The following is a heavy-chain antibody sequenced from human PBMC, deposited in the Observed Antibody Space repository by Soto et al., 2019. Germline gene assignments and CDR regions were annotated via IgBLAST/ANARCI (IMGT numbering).Heavy chain of an antibody. D-gene: IGHD3-3*01. Sequence: SETLSLTCTVSGGSFKSGSYSWSWIRQPPGKGLECIGYVYHTGRTSYNPSLKSRVSISMDTCKNQFSLNLASVTAADTAVYFCARDFAYFDSWGQGTLVTVSS. CDR1: GGSFKSGSYS. CDR2: VYHTGRT. CDR3: ARDFAYFDS. V-gene: IGHV4-61*01. J-gene: IGHJ4*02.